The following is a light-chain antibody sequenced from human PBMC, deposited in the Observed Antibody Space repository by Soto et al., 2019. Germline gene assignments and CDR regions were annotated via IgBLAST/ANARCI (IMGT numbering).Light chain of an antibody. Sequence: DIQMTQSPSTLSAPLGDRVTITCRASQSIINLLAWYQQKPGRAPTLLIYKASTLESGVPSRFSGSGSGTEYSLTISSLQPDDSATYYCQQYHSYPLTFGQGTRLDIK. CDR1: QSIINL. V-gene: IGKV1-5*03. CDR2: KAS. CDR3: QQYHSYPLT. J-gene: IGKJ5*01.